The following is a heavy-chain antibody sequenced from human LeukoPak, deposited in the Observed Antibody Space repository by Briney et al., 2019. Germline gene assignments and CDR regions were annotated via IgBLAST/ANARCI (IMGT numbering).Heavy chain of an antibody. CDR1: GFTFSSYA. V-gene: IGHV3-30-3*01. D-gene: IGHD3-22*01. J-gene: IGHJ6*02. CDR2: ISYDGSNK. CDR3: ARDRSPIYYDSPFYYYGMDV. Sequence: PGGSLRLSCAASGFTFSSYAMHWVRQAPGKGLEWVAVISYDGSNKYYADSVKGRFTISRDNSKNTLYLQMNSLRAEDTAVYYCARDRSPIYYDSPFYYYGMDVWGQGTTVTVSS.